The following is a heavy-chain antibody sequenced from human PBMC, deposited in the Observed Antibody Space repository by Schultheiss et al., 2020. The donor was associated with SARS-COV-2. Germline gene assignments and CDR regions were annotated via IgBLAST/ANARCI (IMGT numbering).Heavy chain of an antibody. CDR1: GGSFSGYY. CDR3: ARVQPHSIAH. J-gene: IGHJ4*02. Sequence: SETLSLTCAVYGGSFSGYYWGWIRQPPGKGLEWIGEINHSGSTNYNPSLESRVTISVDKSKNQFSLNLRFVTAADTAVYYCARVQPHSIAHWGQRTLVTVSS. V-gene: IGHV4-34*01. D-gene: IGHD2-21*01. CDR2: INHSGST.